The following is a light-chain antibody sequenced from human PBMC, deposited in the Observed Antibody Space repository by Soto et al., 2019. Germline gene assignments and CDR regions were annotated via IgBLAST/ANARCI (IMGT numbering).Light chain of an antibody. CDR2: DVT. CDR1: SSDVGGYNY. V-gene: IGLV2-14*03. J-gene: IGLJ1*01. Sequence: QSVLTQPASVSGSPGQSITISCTGTSSDVGGYNYVSWCQHHPGKAPKLIIYDVTNRPSGVSNPFSGSKSGNTASLTSSGLQPEDEADYYCSSYTTSNTRQIVFGTGTKATVL. CDR3: SSYTTSNTRQIV.